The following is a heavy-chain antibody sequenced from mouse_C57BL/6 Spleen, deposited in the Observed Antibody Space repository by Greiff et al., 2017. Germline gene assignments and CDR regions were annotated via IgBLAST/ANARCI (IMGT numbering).Heavy chain of an antibody. CDR3: ARARGNYGDPWFAY. Sequence: QVQLKQSGAELARPGASVKMSCKASGYTFTSYTMHWVKQRPGQGLEWIGYINPSSGDTKYNQKFKDKATLTADKSSSTAYMQLSSLTSEDSAVYYCARARGNYGDPWFAYWGQGTLVTVSA. D-gene: IGHD2-1*01. CDR2: INPSSGDT. J-gene: IGHJ3*01. CDR1: GYTFTSYT. V-gene: IGHV1-4*01.